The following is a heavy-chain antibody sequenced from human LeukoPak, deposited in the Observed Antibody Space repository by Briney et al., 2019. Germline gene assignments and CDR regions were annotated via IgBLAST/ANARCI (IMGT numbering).Heavy chain of an antibody. CDR2: IGGKADGSAT. J-gene: IGHJ3*02. Sequence: GGSLRLSCAASGFTFSDSPIHWVRQASGKGLEWVGRIGGKADGSATAYSTSVKGRFIISRDDSMNTAYLQMNGLKAEDTAVYYCTRRYYNSDGFYLTDAFDIWGQGRMVTVSS. D-gene: IGHD3-10*01. CDR1: GFTFSDSP. CDR3: TRRYYNSDGFYLTDAFDI. V-gene: IGHV3-73*01.